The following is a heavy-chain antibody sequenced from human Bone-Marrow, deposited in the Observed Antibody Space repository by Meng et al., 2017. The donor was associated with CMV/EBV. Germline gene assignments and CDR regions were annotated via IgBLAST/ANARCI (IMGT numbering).Heavy chain of an antibody. CDR3: ARGRIVDAVVVPAAIRENAFDI. V-gene: IGHV3-23*01. CDR2: ISDNGGTT. CDR1: GFTFSSYS. Sequence: GGSLRLSCAASGFTFSSYSMNWVRQAPGKGLEWVSTISDNGGTTNYVDSVRGRFTISRDNSKNTLYLQMNSLRAEDTAVYYCARGRIVDAVVVPAAIRENAFDIWGQGTMVTVSS. D-gene: IGHD2-2*02. J-gene: IGHJ3*02.